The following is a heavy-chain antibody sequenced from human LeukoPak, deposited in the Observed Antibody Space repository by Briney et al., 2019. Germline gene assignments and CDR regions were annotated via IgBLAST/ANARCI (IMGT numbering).Heavy chain of an antibody. CDR3: ASQSNIVVVTARAFDY. CDR1: GFTFSSYE. CDR2: ISSSGSTI. V-gene: IGHV3-48*03. Sequence: GGSLRLSCAASGFTFSSYEMNWVRQAPGKGLEWVSYISSSGSTIYYADSVKGRFTISRDNAKNSLYLQMNSLRAEDTAVYYCASQSNIVVVTARAFDYWGQGTLVTVSS. J-gene: IGHJ4*02. D-gene: IGHD2-21*02.